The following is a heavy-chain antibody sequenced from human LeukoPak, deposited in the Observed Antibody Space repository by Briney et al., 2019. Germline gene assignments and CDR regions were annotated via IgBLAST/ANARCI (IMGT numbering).Heavy chain of an antibody. CDR3: ARDHYDFWSGYYTGAFDI. CDR1: GFTFSSYS. CDR2: ISSSSSYI. D-gene: IGHD3-3*01. V-gene: IGHV3-21*01. Sequence: GGSLRLSCAASGFTFSSYSMNWVRQAPGKGLEWVSSISSSSSYIYYADSVKGRFTISRDNAKNSLYLQMNSLRAEDTAVYYCARDHYDFWSGYYTGAFDIWGQGTMVTVSS. J-gene: IGHJ3*02.